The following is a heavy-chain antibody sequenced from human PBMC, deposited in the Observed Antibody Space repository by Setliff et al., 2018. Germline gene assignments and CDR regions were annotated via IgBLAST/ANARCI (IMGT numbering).Heavy chain of an antibody. V-gene: IGHV1-69*05. D-gene: IGHD3-22*01. Sequence: RASVKVSCKASGATFSSHGVSWVRQAPGQGLEWMGGTIPMFGTTEYAQKVQGRLTIITDESTNKAFMQLSSLRSDDTAVYYCVSEGVDSRSSTDYRYYMDVWGKGTTVTV. CDR2: TIPMFGTT. CDR3: VSEGVDSRSSTDYRYYMDV. J-gene: IGHJ6*03. CDR1: GATFSSHG.